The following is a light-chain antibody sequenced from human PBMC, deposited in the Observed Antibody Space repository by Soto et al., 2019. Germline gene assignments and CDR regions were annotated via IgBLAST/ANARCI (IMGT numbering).Light chain of an antibody. CDR3: QQYNYWPPT. J-gene: IGKJ1*01. Sequence: EIVMKHSPATLSVSPGERATLSGSASQSVSSDLAWYQQKPGQAPRLLIYVASTRATGIPARFSGSGSGTEFTLTISSLQSEDFAVYYCQQYNYWPPTFGQGTKVDIK. CDR1: QSVSSD. CDR2: VAS. V-gene: IGKV3-15*01.